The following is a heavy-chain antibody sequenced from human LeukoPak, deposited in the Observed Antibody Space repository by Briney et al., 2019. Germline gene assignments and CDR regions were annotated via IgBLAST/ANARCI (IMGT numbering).Heavy chain of an antibody. CDR3: ARKVLSPTDFYYGMDV. D-gene: IGHD2-8*01. J-gene: IGHJ6*02. Sequence: GGSLRLSCAASGFTFSSHGMHWVRQAPGKGLEWVAFIWYDASNKYYAGSVKGRFTVSRDNSKNTVYLQMNSLRAEDTAVYYCARKVLSPTDFYYGMDVWGQGTTVTVSS. CDR2: IWYDASNK. V-gene: IGHV3-33*01. CDR1: GFTFSSHG.